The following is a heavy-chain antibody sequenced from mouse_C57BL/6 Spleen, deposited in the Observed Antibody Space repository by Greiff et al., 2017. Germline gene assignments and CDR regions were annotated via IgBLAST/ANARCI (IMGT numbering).Heavy chain of an antibody. CDR3: ARLSIYYDYDEDY. D-gene: IGHD2-4*01. Sequence: QVQLQQPGAELVRPGSSVKLSCKASGYTFTSYWMHWVKQRPIQGLEWIGNIDPSDSETHYNQKFKDKATLTVDKSSSTAYMQLSSLTSEDSAVYYCARLSIYYDYDEDYWGQGTTLTVSS. CDR2: IDPSDSET. J-gene: IGHJ2*01. V-gene: IGHV1-52*01. CDR1: GYTFTSYW.